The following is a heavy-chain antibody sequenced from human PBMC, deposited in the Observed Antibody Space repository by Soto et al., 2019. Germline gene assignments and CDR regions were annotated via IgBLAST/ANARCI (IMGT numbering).Heavy chain of an antibody. CDR1: GGSFSGYY. CDR3: ARYWGFLYDSSGYPELFHH. D-gene: IGHD3-22*01. CDR2: IYYSGST. Sequence: PSETLSLTCAVYGGSFSGYYWSWIRQPPGKGLEWIGYIYYSGSTNYNPSLKSRVTISVDTSKNQFSLKLSSVTAADTAVYYCARYWGFLYDSSGYPELFHHCGQGTLVPVSS. J-gene: IGHJ1*01. V-gene: IGHV4-59*08.